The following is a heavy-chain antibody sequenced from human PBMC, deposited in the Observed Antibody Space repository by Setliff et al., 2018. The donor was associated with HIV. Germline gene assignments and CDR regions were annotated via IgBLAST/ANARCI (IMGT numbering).Heavy chain of an antibody. V-gene: IGHV4-59*02. Sequence: SETLSLTCTVSGGSVSGYYWSWIRQPPGKGLEWIGYITYSGSTKYNPSLKSRVTISIDTSKNQFSLKLSSVTPADTAVYYCASHAPYTSSWNAAAFDIWGQGTMVTVS. CDR3: ASHAPYTSSWNAAAFDI. CDR1: GGSVSGYY. CDR2: ITYSGST. J-gene: IGHJ3*02. D-gene: IGHD6-13*01.